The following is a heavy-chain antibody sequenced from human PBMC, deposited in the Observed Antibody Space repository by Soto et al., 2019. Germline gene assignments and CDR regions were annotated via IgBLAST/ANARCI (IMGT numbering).Heavy chain of an antibody. CDR2: MNPGNNQH. D-gene: IGHD6-19*01. J-gene: IGHJ4*02. CDR3: TRAPLGIIVAPDY. V-gene: IGHV1-8*01. Sequence: QVQLMQSGAEVKKPGASVKISCKTSGYPFTSYDIHWVRQATGQGLECMGWMNPGNNQHIYTQNFRXRXAVSTDTSISTTYMELSSLTSEDTAVYYCTRAPLGIIVAPDYWGQGTLVTVSS. CDR1: GYPFTSYD.